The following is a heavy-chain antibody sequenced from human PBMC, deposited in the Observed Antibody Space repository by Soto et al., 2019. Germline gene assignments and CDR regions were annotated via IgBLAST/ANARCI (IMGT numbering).Heavy chain of an antibody. CDR1: GGTFSSYA. V-gene: IGHV1-69*13. D-gene: IGHD3-22*01. J-gene: IGHJ6*03. CDR3: ARDSIPEDDGSSGYYYNLDV. Sequence: VASVKVSCTASGGTFSSYAISWERQAPGQGPERMGGSIPIFGTANYAQKVQGRGTITADESTSTAYMELSSLRSEDTAVYYCARDSIPEDDGSSGYYYNLDVWRRGSTV. CDR2: SIPIFGTA.